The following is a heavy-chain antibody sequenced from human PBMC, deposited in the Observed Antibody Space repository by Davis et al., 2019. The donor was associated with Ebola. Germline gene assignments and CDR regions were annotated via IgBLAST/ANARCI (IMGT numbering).Heavy chain of an antibody. CDR3: ARKLPNYYYYGMDV. CDR1: GFTFSSYW. V-gene: IGHV3-7*01. J-gene: IGHJ6*02. D-gene: IGHD2-15*01. CDR2: IKQDGSEK. Sequence: GESLKISCAASGFTFSSYWMSWVRQAPGKGLEWVANIKQDGSEKYYVDSVKGRFTISRDNAKNSLYLQMNSLRAEDTAVYYCARKLPNYYYYGMDVWGQGTTVTVSS.